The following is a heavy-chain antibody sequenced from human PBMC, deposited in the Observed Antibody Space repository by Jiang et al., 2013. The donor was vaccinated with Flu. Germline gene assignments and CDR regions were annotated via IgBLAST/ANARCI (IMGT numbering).Heavy chain of an antibody. J-gene: IGHJ2*01. CDR3: ARVRNLIVGATTGFNDNWYFDL. V-gene: IGHV4-31*03. Sequence: TCTVSGGSISSGGYYWSWIRQHPGKGLEWIGYIYYSGSTYYNPSLKSRVTISVDTSKNQFSLKLSSVTAADTAVYYCARVRNLIVGATTGFNDNWYFDLWGRGTLVTVSS. D-gene: IGHD1-26*01. CDR2: IYYSGST. CDR1: GGSISSGGYY.